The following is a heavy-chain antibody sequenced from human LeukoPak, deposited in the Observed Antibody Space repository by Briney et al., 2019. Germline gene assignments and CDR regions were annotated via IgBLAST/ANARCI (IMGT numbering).Heavy chain of an antibody. CDR2: ISSSCSTI. Sequence: GGSLRLSCAASGFTFSDYYMSWIRQAPGKGLEWVSYISSSCSTIYYAESVKGRFTISRDNAKNSLYLQMNSLRAEDTAVYYCASLLYYDILTGYLDYWGQGTLVTVSS. J-gene: IGHJ4*02. D-gene: IGHD3-9*01. CDR3: ASLLYYDILTGYLDY. CDR1: GFTFSDYY. V-gene: IGHV3-11*04.